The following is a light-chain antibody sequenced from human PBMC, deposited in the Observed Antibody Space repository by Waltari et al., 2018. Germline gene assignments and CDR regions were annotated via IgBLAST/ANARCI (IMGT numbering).Light chain of an antibody. CDR3: MQSLQTPIT. J-gene: IGKJ5*01. CDR2: LGF. V-gene: IGKV2-28*01. Sequence: IVLTQSPLSLPVTPGEPASISCRSGQSLLHSNGYNYLDWYLQKPGQSPQLLIYLGFNRAAGVPDRFSGSGAGTDFTLKFSRVEAEDVGVYYCMQSLQTPITFGQGTRLEIK. CDR1: QSLLHSNGYNY.